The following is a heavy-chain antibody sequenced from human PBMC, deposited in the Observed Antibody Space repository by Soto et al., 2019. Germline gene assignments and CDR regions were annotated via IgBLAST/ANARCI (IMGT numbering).Heavy chain of an antibody. Sequence: GGSLRLSCAASGFTFSSYAMSWVRQAPGKGLEWVSAISGSGGSTYYADSVKGRFTISRDNPKNTLYLQMNSLRAEDTAVYYCAKDPGNGEGIVVVVAATPEYFQHWGQGTLVTVSS. CDR1: GFTFSSYA. CDR3: AKDPGNGEGIVVVVAATPEYFQH. V-gene: IGHV3-23*01. D-gene: IGHD2-15*01. CDR2: ISGSGGST. J-gene: IGHJ1*01.